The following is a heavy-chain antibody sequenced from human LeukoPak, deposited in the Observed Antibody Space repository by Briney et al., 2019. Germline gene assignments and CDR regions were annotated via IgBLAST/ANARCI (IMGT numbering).Heavy chain of an antibody. CDR1: GYTFTSYG. D-gene: IGHD6-19*01. V-gene: IGHV1-18*01. CDR3: ARSVSGYSSGWYCDY. J-gene: IGHJ4*02. Sequence: GASVKVSCKASGYTFTSYGISWVRQAPGQGLEWMGWISAYNGNTNYAQKLQGRVTMTTDTSTSTAYMELRSLRSDDTAVYYCARSVSGYSSGWYCDYWGQGTLVTVSS. CDR2: ISAYNGNT.